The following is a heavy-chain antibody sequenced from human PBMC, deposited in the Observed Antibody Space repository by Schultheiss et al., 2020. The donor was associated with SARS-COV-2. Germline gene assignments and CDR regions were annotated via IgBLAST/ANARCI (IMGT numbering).Heavy chain of an antibody. V-gene: IGHV4-59*08. CDR1: GFTFSDYY. D-gene: IGHD4-17*01. CDR2: IYYSGST. Sequence: ESLKISCAASGFTFSDYYMSWIRQAPGKGLEWIGYIYYSGSTYYNPSLKSRVTISVDTSKNQFSLKLSSVTAADTAVYYCARVSVYGDYDRLDYWGQGTLVTVSS. J-gene: IGHJ4*02. CDR3: ARVSVYGDYDRLDY.